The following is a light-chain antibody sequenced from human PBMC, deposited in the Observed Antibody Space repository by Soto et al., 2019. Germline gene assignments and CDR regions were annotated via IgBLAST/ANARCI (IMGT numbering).Light chain of an antibody. CDR1: QSVGSSH. CDR3: QQYGSAPWT. J-gene: IGKJ1*01. Sequence: ETVMTQSPATLSVSPGERATLSCRASQSVGSSHLAWYQQKPGQAPRLLIYGASSRATGIPDRFSGSGSGTDFTLTISRLEPEDFAVYYCQQYGSAPWTFGQGTKV. V-gene: IGKV3-20*01. CDR2: GAS.